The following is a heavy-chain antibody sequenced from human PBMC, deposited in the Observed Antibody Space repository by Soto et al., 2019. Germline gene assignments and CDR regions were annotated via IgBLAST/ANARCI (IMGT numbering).Heavy chain of an antibody. D-gene: IGHD5-12*01. CDR2: IYYSGST. CDR1: GGSISSSSYY. CDR3: ARRSIVATIWNYFDY. Sequence: ASETLSLTCTVSGGSISSSSYYWGWIRQPPGKGLEWIGSIYYSGSTYYSPSLKSRVTISVDTSKNQFSLKLSSVTAADTAVYYCARRSIVATIWNYFDYWGQGTLVTVSS. V-gene: IGHV4-39*01. J-gene: IGHJ4*02.